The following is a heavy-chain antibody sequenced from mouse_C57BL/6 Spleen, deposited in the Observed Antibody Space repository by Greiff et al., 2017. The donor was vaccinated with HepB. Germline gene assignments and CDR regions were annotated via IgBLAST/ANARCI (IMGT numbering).Heavy chain of an antibody. D-gene: IGHD1-1*01. CDR1: GYTFTSYG. CDR3: ASTTVVATNWYFDV. V-gene: IGHV1-58*01. J-gene: IGHJ1*03. CDR2: IYIGNGYT. Sequence: VQLKESGAELVRPGSSVKMSCKTSGYTFTSYGINWVKQRPGQGLEWIGYIYIGNGYTEYNEKFKGKATLTSDTSSSTAYMQLSSLTSEDSAIYFCASTTVVATNWYFDVWGTGTTVTVSS.